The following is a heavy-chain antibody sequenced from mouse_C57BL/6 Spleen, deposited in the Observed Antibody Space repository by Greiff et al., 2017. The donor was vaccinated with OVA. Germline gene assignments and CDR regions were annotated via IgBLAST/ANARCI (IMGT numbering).Heavy chain of an antibody. CDR3: ASTSHYYGSSSYFDY. CDR1: GYTFTSYW. V-gene: IGHV1-59*01. Sequence: QVQLQQPGAELVRPGTSVKLSCKASGYTFTSYWMHWVKQRPGQGLEWIGVTDPSDSYTNYNQKFKGKATLTVDTSSSTAYMQLSSLTSEDSAVYYCASTSHYYGSSSYFDYWGQGTTLTVSS. CDR2: TDPSDSYT. D-gene: IGHD1-1*01. J-gene: IGHJ2*01.